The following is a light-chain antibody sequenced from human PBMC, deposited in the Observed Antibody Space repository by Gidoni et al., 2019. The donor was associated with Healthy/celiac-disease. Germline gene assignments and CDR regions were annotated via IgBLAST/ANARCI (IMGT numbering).Light chain of an antibody. Sequence: AIRMTQSPSSFSASTGDRVTITCRASQGIRNYLAWYQQKPGKAPKLLIYAASTLQSGVPSRFTGSGSGTDFTLTISSLQSEDFATYYCQQYYSYPFTFGPGTKVDIK. V-gene: IGKV1-8*01. CDR2: AAS. J-gene: IGKJ3*01. CDR3: QQYYSYPFT. CDR1: QGIRNY.